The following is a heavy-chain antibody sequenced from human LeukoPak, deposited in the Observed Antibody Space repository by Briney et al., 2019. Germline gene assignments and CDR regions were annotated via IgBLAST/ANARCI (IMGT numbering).Heavy chain of an antibody. Sequence: SETLSLTCTVSGGSISSSSYYWGWIRQPPGKGLEWIGSIYYSGSTYYNPSLKSRVTISVDTSKNQFSLKLSSVTAADTAVYYCARHVNVLRYFDWFPGGDHMDVWGKGTTVTISS. D-gene: IGHD3-9*01. CDR2: IYYSGST. J-gene: IGHJ6*03. CDR3: ARHVNVLRYFDWFPGGDHMDV. CDR1: GGSISSSSYY. V-gene: IGHV4-39*01.